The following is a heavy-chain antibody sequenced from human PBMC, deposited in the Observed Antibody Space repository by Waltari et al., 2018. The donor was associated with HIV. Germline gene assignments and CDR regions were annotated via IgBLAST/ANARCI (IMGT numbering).Heavy chain of an antibody. CDR1: GYTSPGYY. CDR3: VGGRGDQLPHYFDY. J-gene: IGHJ4*02. V-gene: IGHV1-2*02. D-gene: IGHD2-2*01. CDR2: INPNSGGT. Sequence: QVQLVQSGAEVKKPGASVKVSCKASGYTSPGYYMHWVRKTPGQGLEWMGWINPNSGGTNYAQKFQGRVTMTRDTSISTAYMELSRLRSDDTAVYYCVGGRGDQLPHYFDYWGQGTLVTVSS.